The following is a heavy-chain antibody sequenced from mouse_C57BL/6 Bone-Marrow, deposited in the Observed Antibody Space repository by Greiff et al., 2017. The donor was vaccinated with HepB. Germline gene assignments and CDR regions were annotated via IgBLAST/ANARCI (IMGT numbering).Heavy chain of an antibody. Sequence: QVQLQQPGAELVKPGASVKMSCKASGYTFTSYWITWVKQRPGQGLEWIGDNYPGSGSTNYNEKFKSKATLTVDTSSSTAYMQLSSLTSEDSAVYYCAREENSSGYVAWFAYWGQGTRVTVSA. V-gene: IGHV1-55*01. CDR1: GYTFTSYW. D-gene: IGHD3-2*02. CDR2: NYPGSGST. J-gene: IGHJ3*01. CDR3: AREENSSGYVAWFAY.